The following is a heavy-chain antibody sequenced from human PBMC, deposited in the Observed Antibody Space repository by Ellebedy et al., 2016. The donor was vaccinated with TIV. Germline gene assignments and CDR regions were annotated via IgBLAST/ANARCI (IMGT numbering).Heavy chain of an antibody. Sequence: SLKISCAASGFTFDDYAMHSVRQAPGQGLEWVSGISWNSGSIGYTDSVKGRFTISRDNAKNSLYLQKNSLGAEDTALYYCARTPDRGLVGYFDLWGRGTLVTVSS. D-gene: IGHD6-19*01. CDR2: ISWNSGSI. CDR1: GFTFDDYA. J-gene: IGHJ2*01. V-gene: IGHV3-9*01. CDR3: ARTPDRGLVGYFDL.